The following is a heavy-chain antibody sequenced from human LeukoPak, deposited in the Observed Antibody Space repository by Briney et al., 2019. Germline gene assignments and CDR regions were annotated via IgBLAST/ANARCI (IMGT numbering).Heavy chain of an antibody. CDR1: GFTFDGYA. CDR3: AKDGVGGRHYYYYMDV. D-gene: IGHD2-2*01. Sequence: SLRLSCAASGFTFDGYAMHWVRQAPGKGLEWVSGISWNSGSIGYADSVKGRFTISRDNAKNSLYLQMNSLRAEDTALYYCAKDGVGGRHYYYYMDVWGKGTTVTVSS. V-gene: IGHV3-9*01. CDR2: ISWNSGSI. J-gene: IGHJ6*03.